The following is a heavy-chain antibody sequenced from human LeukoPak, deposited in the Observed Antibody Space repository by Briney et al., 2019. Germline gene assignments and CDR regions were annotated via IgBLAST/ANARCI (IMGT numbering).Heavy chain of an antibody. CDR2: ISSSSSYI. V-gene: IGHV3-21*01. CDR1: GFTFSSYS. D-gene: IGHD2-8*01. CDR3: ARVLFDCTNGVCYRGGFDY. Sequence: GGSLRLSCAASGFTFSSYSMNWVRQAPGKGLEWVSSISSSSSYIYYADSVKGRFTISRDNAKNSLYLQMNSLRAEDTAVYYCARVLFDCTNGVCYRGGFDYWGQGTLVTVSS. J-gene: IGHJ4*02.